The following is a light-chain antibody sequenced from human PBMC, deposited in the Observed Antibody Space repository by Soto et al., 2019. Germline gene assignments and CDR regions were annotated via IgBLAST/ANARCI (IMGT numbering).Light chain of an antibody. Sequence: EIAMTQCAATLSVSPGEIATLSCRASQSFCSNLDWYQQKPGQAPRPLVYRASTRATGIPARFSGIGAGTEFSLTCSSLQSEDAAVYYCQQYNDSPPYTFGQGTELEIK. CDR2: RAS. CDR1: QSFCSN. V-gene: IGKV3-15*01. CDR3: QQYNDSPPYT. J-gene: IGKJ2*01.